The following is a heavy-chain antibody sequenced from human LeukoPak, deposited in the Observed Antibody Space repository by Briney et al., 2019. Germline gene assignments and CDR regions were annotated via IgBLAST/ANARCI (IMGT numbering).Heavy chain of an antibody. J-gene: IGHJ3*02. CDR3: AREWELLRAFDI. D-gene: IGHD1-26*01. V-gene: IGHV4-59*12. CDR1: GGTIRSYY. CDR2: LYYMRGA. Sequence: PSGTLSLTCTVSGGTIRSYYSSWSRQPPGKGVEWIGNLYYMRGAWYKSSLKSRVTTSVDTSKNQFSLQLNSVTPEDTAVYYCAREWELLRAFDIWGQGTMVTVSS.